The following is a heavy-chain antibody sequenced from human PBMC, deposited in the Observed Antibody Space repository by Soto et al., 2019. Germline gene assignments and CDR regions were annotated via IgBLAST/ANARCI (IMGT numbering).Heavy chain of an antibody. D-gene: IGHD2-15*01. J-gene: IGHJ5*02. CDR3: AHRRAYCTGGSCYSIWFDP. Sequence: QITLKESGPTLEKPTQTLTLTCTISEFSLSTSGMGVGWIRQPPGKALEWLALIYWDDDKRYSPSLKSRLTITKDTSKNQVVLTMTNMDPVDTATYYCAHRRAYCTGGSCYSIWFDPWGQGTLVTVSS. CDR1: EFSLSTSGMG. V-gene: IGHV2-5*02. CDR2: IYWDDDK.